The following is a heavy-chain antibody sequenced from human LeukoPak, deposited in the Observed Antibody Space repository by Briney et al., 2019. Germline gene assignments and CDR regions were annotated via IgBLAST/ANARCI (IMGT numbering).Heavy chain of an antibody. Sequence: GGSLRLSCAASGLTFSNAWMSWVRQAPGKGLEWVGRIKSKTDGGTTDYAAPVKGRFTISRDDSKNTLYLQMNSLKTEDTAVYYRTTLYSYGFFDYWGQGTLVTVSS. V-gene: IGHV3-15*01. CDR3: TTLYSYGFFDY. J-gene: IGHJ4*02. D-gene: IGHD5-18*01. CDR2: IKSKTDGGTT. CDR1: GLTFSNAW.